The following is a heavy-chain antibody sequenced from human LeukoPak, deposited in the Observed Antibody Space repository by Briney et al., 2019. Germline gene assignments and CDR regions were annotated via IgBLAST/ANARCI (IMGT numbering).Heavy chain of an antibody. J-gene: IGHJ5*02. D-gene: IGHD2-15*01. Sequence: SETLSLTCTVSGGSISSYYWSWIRQPPGKGLEWIGYIYYSRGTNYNPSLKSRVTISVDTSKNQFSLKLSSVTAADTAVYYCAREYCSGGSCYSGRSWFDPWGQGTLVTVSS. CDR2: IYYSRGT. CDR3: AREYCSGGSCYSGRSWFDP. CDR1: GGSISSYY. V-gene: IGHV4-59*01.